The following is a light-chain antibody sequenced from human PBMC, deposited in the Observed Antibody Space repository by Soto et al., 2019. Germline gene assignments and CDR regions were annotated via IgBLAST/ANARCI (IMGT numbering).Light chain of an antibody. CDR3: SSYTSSTTFV. J-gene: IGLJ1*01. V-gene: IGLV2-14*03. CDR1: SSDVGGYNY. CDR2: DVT. Sequence: QSALTQPASVSGSPGQSITISCSGTSSDVGGYNYVSWYQQHPGKVPKLMISDVTNRPSGVSNRFSGSKSGNTASLTISGLQAEDEAEYYCSSYTSSTTFVFGTGTKVTVL.